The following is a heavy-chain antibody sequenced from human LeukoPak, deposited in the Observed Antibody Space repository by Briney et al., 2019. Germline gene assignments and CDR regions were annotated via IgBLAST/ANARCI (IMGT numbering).Heavy chain of an antibody. CDR2: IWYDGSNK. CDR1: GFTFSSYG. D-gene: IGHD3-10*01. V-gene: IGHV3-33*06. CDR3: AKRGVVIRVFLVGFHKEAYYFDS. Sequence: PGRPLRLSCAASGFTFSSYGKHWLRQAPGKALEWVAVIWYDGSNKYYADPVKGRFTISRDNSQNTLYLQMNSLRAEDTAVYFCAKRGVVIRVFLVGFHKEAYYFDSWGEGALVTVSS. J-gene: IGHJ4*02.